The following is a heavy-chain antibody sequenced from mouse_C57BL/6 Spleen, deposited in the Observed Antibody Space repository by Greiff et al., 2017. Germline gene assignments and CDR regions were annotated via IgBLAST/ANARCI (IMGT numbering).Heavy chain of an antibody. J-gene: IGHJ3*01. V-gene: IGHV1-62-2*01. CDR1: GYTFTEYT. CDR3: AIHEGVYYDYDGWFAY. CDR2: FYPGSGSI. Sequence: VKLMESGAELVKPGASVKLSCKASGYTFTEYTIHWVKQRSGQGLEWIGWFYPGSGSIKYNEKFKDKATLTADKSSRTAYMELSRLTSEDSAVYFCAIHEGVYYDYDGWFAYWGQGTLVTVSA. D-gene: IGHD2-4*01.